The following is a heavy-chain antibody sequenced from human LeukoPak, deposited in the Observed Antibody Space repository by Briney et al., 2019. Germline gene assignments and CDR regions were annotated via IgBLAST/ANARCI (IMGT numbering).Heavy chain of an antibody. CDR2: ISAYNGNT. J-gene: IGHJ6*03. D-gene: IGHD2-15*01. CDR3: ARSDYCRGGSCYSGYYYYYYMDV. V-gene: IGHV1-18*01. Sequence: ASVKVSCKASGYTFTSYGISWVRQAPGQGLEWMGWISAYNGNTNYAQKLQGRVTMTTDTSTSTAYMELRSLRSDDTAVYYCARSDYCRGGSCYSGYYYYYYMDVWGKGTTVTVSS. CDR1: GYTFTSYG.